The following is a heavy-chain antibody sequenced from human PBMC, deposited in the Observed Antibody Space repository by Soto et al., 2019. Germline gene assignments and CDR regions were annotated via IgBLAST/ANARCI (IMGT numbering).Heavy chain of an antibody. CDR2: INPNSGGT. V-gene: IGHV1-2*04. Sequence: ASVKVSCKASGYTFTGYYMHWVRQAPGQGLEWMGLINPNSGGTNYAQKFQGWVTMTRDTSISTAYMELSRLRSDDTAVYYCARATPSSSWFDYWGQGTLVTVSS. CDR3: ARATPSSSWFDY. CDR1: GYTFTGYY. D-gene: IGHD6-13*01. J-gene: IGHJ4*01.